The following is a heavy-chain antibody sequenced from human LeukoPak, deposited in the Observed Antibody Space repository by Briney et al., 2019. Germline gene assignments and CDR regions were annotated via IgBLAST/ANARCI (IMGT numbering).Heavy chain of an antibody. Sequence: AESLKISSDGSGYSSSNYWISCGRQLPPENLQWRRIIYPSDSDTRYSPSLQSQVTISADTSINTSYLKCSTLNASDTAMYYCARQATNRVVSDYWGQGTLVTVSS. CDR2: IYPSDSDT. J-gene: IGHJ4*02. CDR1: GYSSSNYW. V-gene: IGHV5-51*01. D-gene: IGHD3-3*01. CDR3: ARQATNRVVSDY.